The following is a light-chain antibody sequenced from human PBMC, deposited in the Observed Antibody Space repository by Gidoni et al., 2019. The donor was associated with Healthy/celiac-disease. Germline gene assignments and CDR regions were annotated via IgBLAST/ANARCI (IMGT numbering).Light chain of an antibody. J-gene: IGLJ2*01. CDR2: DNN. CDR1: SSNIGNNY. Sequence: QSVFTQPPSVSAAPGHKVTIPCSGSSSNIGNNYVSWYQQLPGTAPKLLIYDNNKRPSGIPDRFSGSKSGTSATLGITGLQTGDEADYYCGTWDSSLSGVVFGGGTKLTVL. CDR3: GTWDSSLSGVV. V-gene: IGLV1-51*01.